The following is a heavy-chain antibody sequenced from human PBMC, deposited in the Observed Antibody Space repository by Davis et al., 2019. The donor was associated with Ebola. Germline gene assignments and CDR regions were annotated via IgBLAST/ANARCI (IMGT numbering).Heavy chain of an antibody. CDR2: IIPILGIA. V-gene: IGHV1-69*02. Sequence: AASVKVSCKASGGTFSSYTISWVRQAPGQGLEWMGRIIPILGIANYAQKFQGIVTITADKSTSTAYMELSSLRAEDTAVYFCGRGPGKGMDVWGQGTTVIVSS. J-gene: IGHJ6*02. CDR1: GGTFSSYT. CDR3: GRGPGKGMDV.